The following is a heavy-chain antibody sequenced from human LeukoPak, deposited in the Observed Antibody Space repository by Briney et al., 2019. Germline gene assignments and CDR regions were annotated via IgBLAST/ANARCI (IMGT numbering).Heavy chain of an antibody. CDR3: AREPAANSDFDY. Sequence: PGGSLRLSCAASGFTFSSSTMHWVRQAPGKGLEWVAVVSYDGSNKYCADSVKGRFTISRDNSKNTLYLQMNSLRAEDTAVYYCAREPAANSDFDYWGQGTLVTVSS. J-gene: IGHJ4*02. CDR1: GFTFSSST. CDR2: VSYDGSNK. D-gene: IGHD1-1*01. V-gene: IGHV3-30*04.